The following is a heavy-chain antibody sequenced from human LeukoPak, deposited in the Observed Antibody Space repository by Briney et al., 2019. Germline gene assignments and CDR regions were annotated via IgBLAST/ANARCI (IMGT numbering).Heavy chain of an antibody. CDR1: GFTFSSYW. J-gene: IGHJ3*02. CDR2: IKQDGSEK. D-gene: IGHD3-22*01. CDR3: ARGKPSYYYDSSAYFYNGAFDI. Sequence: GGSLRLSCAASGFTFSSYWMSWVRQAPGKGLEWVVNIKQDGSEKYYVDSGKGRFTISRDNAKNSLYLQMNSLRADDTAVYYCARGKPSYYYDSSAYFYNGAFDIWGQGTMVTVSS. V-gene: IGHV3-7*01.